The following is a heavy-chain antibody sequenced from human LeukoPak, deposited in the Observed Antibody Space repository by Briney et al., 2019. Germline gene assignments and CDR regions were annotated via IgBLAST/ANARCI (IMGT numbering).Heavy chain of an antibody. Sequence: PGGSLRLSCAASGFTFSSYSMNWVRQAPGKGLEWVSSISSSGNYIYYADSVKGRFTVSRDNAKNSLYLQMNSLRAEDTAVYYCARHDGIDYWGQGTLVTVSS. CDR1: GFTFSSYS. J-gene: IGHJ4*02. CDR2: ISSSGNYI. CDR3: ARHDGIDY. D-gene: IGHD3-22*01. V-gene: IGHV3-21*01.